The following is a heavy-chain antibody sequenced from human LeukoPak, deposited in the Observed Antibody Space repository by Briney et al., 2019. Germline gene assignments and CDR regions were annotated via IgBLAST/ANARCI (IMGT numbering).Heavy chain of an antibody. D-gene: IGHD3-9*01. J-gene: IGHJ4*02. CDR1: GFTFSSYG. CDR3: ARDRLHYDSLTGYPAD. V-gene: IGHV3-30*03. Sequence: GGSLRLSCAASGFTFSSYGMHWVRQAPGKGLEWVAVISYDGSNTYYADSVKGRFTISRDNSKNMLYPQMNSLRAEDTAVYYCARDRLHYDSLTGYPADWGQGTLVTVSS. CDR2: ISYDGSNT.